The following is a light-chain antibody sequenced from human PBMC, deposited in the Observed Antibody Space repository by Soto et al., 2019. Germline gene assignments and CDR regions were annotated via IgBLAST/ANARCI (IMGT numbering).Light chain of an antibody. J-gene: IGKJ4*01. CDR1: QGIRKD. Sequence: AIPMTQSPSSLSASLGDRVTITCRTSQGIRKDLAWYPQKPGKAPQILIYGASTLQTGVASRFSGSGSATVFTLTINSLQPEDSAAYYCLQDYNYPFTFGGGTKLDIK. V-gene: IGKV1-6*01. CDR3: LQDYNYPFT. CDR2: GAS.